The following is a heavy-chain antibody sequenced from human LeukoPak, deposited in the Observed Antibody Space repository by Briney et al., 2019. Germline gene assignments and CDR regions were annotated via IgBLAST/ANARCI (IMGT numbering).Heavy chain of an antibody. CDR2: ISSSSSYT. CDR1: GFTFSDYY. V-gene: IGHV3-11*05. J-gene: IGHJ3*02. Sequence: GGSLRLSCAASGFTFSDYYMSWIRQAPGKGLEWVSYISSSSSYTNYADSVKGRFTISRDNAKNSLYLQMNSLRAEDTAVYYCAREVDTAMVRDAFDIWGQGTMVTVSS. CDR3: AREVDTAMVRDAFDI. D-gene: IGHD5-18*01.